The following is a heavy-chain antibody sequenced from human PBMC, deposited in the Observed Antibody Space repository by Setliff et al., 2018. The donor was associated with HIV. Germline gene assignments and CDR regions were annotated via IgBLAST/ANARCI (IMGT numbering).Heavy chain of an antibody. V-gene: IGHV4-31*03. CDR3: ASMYSNYGRYYYYYMDV. Sequence: SETLSLTCTVSDGSISSSVYYWSWIRQHPGKGLEWIGYIYYSGSTYYNPSLKSRATMSVDTSKNQFSLKLSSVTAADTAVYYCASMYSNYGRYYYYYMDVWGKGATVTVSS. CDR2: IYYSGST. D-gene: IGHD4-4*01. J-gene: IGHJ6*03. CDR1: DGSISSSVYY.